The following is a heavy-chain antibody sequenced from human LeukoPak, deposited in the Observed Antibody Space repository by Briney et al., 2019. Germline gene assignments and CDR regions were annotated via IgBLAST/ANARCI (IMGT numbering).Heavy chain of an antibody. Sequence: GGSLRLSCAASGFTVSSYYMTWVRQAPGKGLEWVSVIYTGGSTFYADSVKGRLTISRDNSKNTLYLQMNSLRAKDTAVYYCARSIRITMVRGVIEGFDYWGQGTLVTVSS. V-gene: IGHV3-53*05. CDR2: IYTGGST. CDR3: ARSIRITMVRGVIEGFDY. D-gene: IGHD3-10*01. CDR1: GFTVSSYY. J-gene: IGHJ4*02.